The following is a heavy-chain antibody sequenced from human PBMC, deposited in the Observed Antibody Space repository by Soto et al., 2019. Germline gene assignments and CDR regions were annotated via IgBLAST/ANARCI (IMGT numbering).Heavy chain of an antibody. CDR3: ARDPVVTSSYYYYYMDV. CDR2: INPSGGST. Sequence: QVQLVQSGAEVKKPGASVKVSCNASGYTFTSYYMHWVRQAPGQGLEWMGIINPSGGSTSYAQKFQGRVTMTRDTSTSTVYMELSSLRSEDTAVYYCARDPVVTSSYYYYYMDVWGKGTTVTVSS. V-gene: IGHV1-46*03. D-gene: IGHD2-21*02. CDR1: GYTFTSYY. J-gene: IGHJ6*03.